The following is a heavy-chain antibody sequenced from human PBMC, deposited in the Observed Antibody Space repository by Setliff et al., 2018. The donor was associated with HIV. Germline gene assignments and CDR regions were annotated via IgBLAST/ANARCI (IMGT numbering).Heavy chain of an antibody. J-gene: IGHJ3*02. CDR1: GGSMISYY. V-gene: IGHV4-59*12. D-gene: IGHD5-12*01. CDR2: INQSGGI. CDR3: ATASGYDLFMGAFDI. Sequence: SETLSLTCTVSGGSMISYYWSWIRQPPGKGLEWIGVINQSGGINYNPSLKSRVTISIDTFKNQFSMKLYSVTAADTAVYYCATASGYDLFMGAFDIWGQGTMVTVSS.